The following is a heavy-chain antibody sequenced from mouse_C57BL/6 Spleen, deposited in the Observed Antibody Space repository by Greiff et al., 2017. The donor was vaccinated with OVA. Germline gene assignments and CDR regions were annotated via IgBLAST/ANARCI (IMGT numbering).Heavy chain of an antibody. Sequence: VQLQQSGAELVKPGASVKISCKASGYTFTDYYINWVKQRPGQGLEWIGEIDPSDSYTNYNQKFTGKSTLTVDKSSSTAYMQLSSLTSEDSAVYYCARKDYSNYVNYFDYWGQGTTLTVSS. CDR1: GYTFTDYY. J-gene: IGHJ2*01. CDR3: ARKDYSNYVNYFDY. D-gene: IGHD2-5*01. V-gene: IGHV1-69*01. CDR2: IDPSDSYT.